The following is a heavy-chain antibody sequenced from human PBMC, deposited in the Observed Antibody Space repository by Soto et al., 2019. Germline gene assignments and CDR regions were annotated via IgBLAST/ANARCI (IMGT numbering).Heavy chain of an antibody. V-gene: IGHV4-31*03. CDR3: ARDRAVGYGMDV. D-gene: IGHD1-26*01. J-gene: IGHJ6*02. CDR1: GGSISSGGYY. Sequence: SETLSLTCTVSGGSISSGGYYWSWIRQHPGKGLEWIGYIYYSGSTDYNPSLKSRVTISVDTSKNQFSLKLSSVTAADTAVYYGARDRAVGYGMDVWGQGTTVTVSS. CDR2: IYYSGST.